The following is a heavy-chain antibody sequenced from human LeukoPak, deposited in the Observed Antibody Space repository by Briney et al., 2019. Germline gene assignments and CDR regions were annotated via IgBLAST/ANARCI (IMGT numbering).Heavy chain of an antibody. J-gene: IGHJ3*02. CDR2: IYYSGST. D-gene: IGHD3-22*01. Sequence: SETLSLTCTVSGGSISTYYRNWIRQPPGKGPEWIGYIYYSGSTNYNPSLTGRVTISVDTSKNQFSLKLSSVTAADTAVYYCAREYNYYDSSGWDAFEIWGQGTMVTVSS. CDR3: AREYNYYDSSGWDAFEI. CDR1: GGSISTYY. V-gene: IGHV4-59*01.